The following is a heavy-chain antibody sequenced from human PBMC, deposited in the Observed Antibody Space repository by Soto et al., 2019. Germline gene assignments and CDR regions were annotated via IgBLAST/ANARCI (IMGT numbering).Heavy chain of an antibody. J-gene: IGHJ4*02. V-gene: IGHV3-23*01. CDR3: AKGGGGYDFWTDY. CDR2: ISGSGGST. CDR1: GFTFSSYA. D-gene: IGHD3-3*01. Sequence: VQLLESGGGLVQPGGSLRLSCAASGFTFSSYAMSWVRQAPGKGLEWVSAISGSGGSTYYADSVKGRFTISRDNSKNPLYLQMNSLRAEDTAVYYCAKGGGGYDFWTDYWGQGTLVTVSS.